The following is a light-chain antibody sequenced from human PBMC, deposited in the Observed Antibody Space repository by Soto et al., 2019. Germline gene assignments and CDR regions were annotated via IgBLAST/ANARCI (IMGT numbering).Light chain of an antibody. CDR3: QQYGTSPWT. CDR1: QSVRSSY. J-gene: IGKJ1*01. V-gene: IGKV3-20*01. CDR2: AAS. Sequence: EIVLTQSPGTLSLSPGERATVSCRASQSVRSSYLAWYQHKRGQAPKLLIYAASSRATGILDRFSGSGSGTDFTLTISRLEPEDFALYYCQQYGTSPWTFGQGTKVEIK.